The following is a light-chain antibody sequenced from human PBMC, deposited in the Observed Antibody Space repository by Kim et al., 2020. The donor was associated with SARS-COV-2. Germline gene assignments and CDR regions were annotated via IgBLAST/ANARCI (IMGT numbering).Light chain of an antibody. CDR1: QSVGKN. CDR2: DAS. V-gene: IGKV3-15*01. CDR3: QQNQDCPRT. J-gene: IGKJ4*01. Sequence: DIVMTQSPATLSVSPGERATLSCRASQSVGKNLAWYQQKPGQAPRLLIYDASTRATGIPARFSGRGSGTDYTLTISSLQSEDFAVYHCQQNQDCPRTLGGGTK.